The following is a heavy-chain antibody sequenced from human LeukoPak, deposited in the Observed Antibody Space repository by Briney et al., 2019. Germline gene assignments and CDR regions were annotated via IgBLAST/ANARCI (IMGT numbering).Heavy chain of an antibody. J-gene: IGHJ4*02. D-gene: IGHD3-10*01. CDR3: ARRGIRDYYGSGSYYGFDY. Sequence: GESLKISCKGSGYSFTSYWIGWVRQMPGNGLEWMGIIYPGDSDTRYSPSFQGQVTISADKSISTAYLQWSSLKASDTAMYYCARRGIRDYYGSGSYYGFDYWGQGTLVTVSS. V-gene: IGHV5-51*01. CDR2: IYPGDSDT. CDR1: GYSFTSYW.